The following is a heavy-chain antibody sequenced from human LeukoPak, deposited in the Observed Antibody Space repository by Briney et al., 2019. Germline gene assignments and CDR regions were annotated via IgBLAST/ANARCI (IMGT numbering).Heavy chain of an antibody. J-gene: IGHJ5*02. Sequence: GASVKVSCKASGGTFSSYAISWVRQAPGQGLEWMGGIIPIFGTANYAQKFQGRVTITTDESTSTAYMELSSLRSEDTAMYYCARGAPPGGFDPWGQGTLVTVSS. V-gene: IGHV1-69*05. CDR3: ARGAPPGGFDP. CDR1: GGTFSSYA. CDR2: IIPIFGTA.